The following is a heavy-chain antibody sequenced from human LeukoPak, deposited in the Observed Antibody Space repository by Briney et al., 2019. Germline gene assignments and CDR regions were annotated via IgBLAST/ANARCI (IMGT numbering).Heavy chain of an antibody. V-gene: IGHV3-23*01. CDR1: GFTFNNYA. CDR2: ISGDGVSP. J-gene: IGHJ4*02. Sequence: PGGSLRLSCSASGFTFNNYALTWVRQTPGKGLECVSAISGDGVSPYYADSVRGRFTISRDNSKNTLYLQINSLRVEDTAVYFCARDPGAFPYFFDSWGQGTLVTVSS. CDR3: ARDPGAFPYFFDS. D-gene: IGHD4/OR15-4a*01.